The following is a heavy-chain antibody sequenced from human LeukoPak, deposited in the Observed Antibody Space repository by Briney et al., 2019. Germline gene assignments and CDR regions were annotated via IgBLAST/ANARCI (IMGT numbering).Heavy chain of an antibody. CDR2: LSEGGHSS. V-gene: IGHV3-23*01. CDR1: GFTFSSYA. D-gene: IGHD5-18*01. Sequence: GGSLRLSCAASGFTFSSYAMNWVRQAPGKGLEWVSSLSEGGHSSFYADSVKGRFSIYRDDSKNTLYLQMNNVRPDDTALYYCAFSTLGFNYGYAYWGQGTLVAVSS. J-gene: IGHJ4*02. CDR3: AFSTLGFNYGYAY.